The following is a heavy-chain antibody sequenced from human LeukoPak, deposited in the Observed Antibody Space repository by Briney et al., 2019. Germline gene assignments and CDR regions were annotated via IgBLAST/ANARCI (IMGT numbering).Heavy chain of an antibody. CDR1: GFSLSSYE. CDR2: ISSSGCTI. V-gene: IGHV3-48*03. D-gene: IGHD1-7*01. Sequence: RGGSLRLSCAASGFSLSSYEMKWVRAAAGGGLEGFSYISSSGCTIYYAHSVKGRFTISRDNAKNSLYLQMNSLRAEDTAVYYCAREWTSITGTRRGFDPWGQGTLVTVSS. J-gene: IGHJ5*02. CDR3: AREWTSITGTRRGFDP.